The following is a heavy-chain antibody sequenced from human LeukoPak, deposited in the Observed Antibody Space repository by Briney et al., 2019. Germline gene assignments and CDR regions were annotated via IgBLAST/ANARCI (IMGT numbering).Heavy chain of an antibody. Sequence: ASVKVSCKASGYTFTSYGISWVRQAPGQGLEWMGWISAYNGNTNYAQKLQGRVTMTTDTSTSTAYMELSSLRSEDTAVYYCTSTRVDTAMVTDYWGQGTLVTVSS. D-gene: IGHD5-18*01. CDR3: TSTRVDTAMVTDY. CDR2: ISAYNGNT. V-gene: IGHV1-18*01. CDR1: GYTFTSYG. J-gene: IGHJ4*02.